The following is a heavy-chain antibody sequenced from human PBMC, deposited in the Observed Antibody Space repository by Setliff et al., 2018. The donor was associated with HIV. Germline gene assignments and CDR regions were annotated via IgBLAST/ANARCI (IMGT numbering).Heavy chain of an antibody. J-gene: IGHJ6*02. Sequence: SVKVSCKASGYTFTTYAMHWVRQAPGQRLEWMGGFNPIFTTPDYAQKFQDRVTMTADESTSTAYMELRGLTSEDTAVYFCAREKEMATAANYYYGMDVWGLGTTVTVSS. V-gene: IGHV1-69*13. D-gene: IGHD6-13*01. CDR3: AREKEMATAANYYYGMDV. CDR2: FNPIFTTP. CDR1: GYTFTTYA.